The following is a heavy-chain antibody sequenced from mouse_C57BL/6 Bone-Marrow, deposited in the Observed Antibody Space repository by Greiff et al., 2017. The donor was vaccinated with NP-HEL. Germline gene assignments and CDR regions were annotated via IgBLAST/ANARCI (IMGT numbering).Heavy chain of an antibody. Sequence: EVQLQESGPGLAKPSQTLSLTCSVTGYSITSYYWNWIRKFPGNKLEYMGYISYSGSTYYNPSLKSRISITRDTSKNQYYLQLNSVTTEDTATYYCARLLRYHWYFDVWGTGTTVTVSS. V-gene: IGHV3-8*01. CDR3: ARLLRYHWYFDV. J-gene: IGHJ1*03. CDR2: ISYSGST. D-gene: IGHD1-1*01. CDR1: GYSITSYY.